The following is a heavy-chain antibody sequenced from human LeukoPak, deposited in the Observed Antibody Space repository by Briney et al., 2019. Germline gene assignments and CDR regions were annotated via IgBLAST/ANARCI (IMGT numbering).Heavy chain of an antibody. CDR2: IYYSGST. CDR3: ARLRSSGWYTNYYYYGMDV. V-gene: IGHV4-59*08. Sequence: ETLSLTCTVSGGSISSYYWSWIRQPPGKGLEWIGYIYYSGSTNYNPSLKSRVTISVDTSKNQFSLKLSSVTAADTAVYYCARLRSSGWYTNYYYYGMDVWGQGTTVTVSS. CDR1: GGSISSYY. J-gene: IGHJ6*02. D-gene: IGHD6-19*01.